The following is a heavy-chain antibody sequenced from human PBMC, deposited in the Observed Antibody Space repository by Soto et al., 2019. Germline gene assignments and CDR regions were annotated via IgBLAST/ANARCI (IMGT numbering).Heavy chain of an antibody. J-gene: IGHJ4*02. D-gene: IGHD4-17*01. Sequence: ASVKVSCKASGYTFTSYDMHWVRQAPGQGLEWMGIINPSGGSTSYAQKFQGRVTMTTDTSTSTAYMELRSLRSDDTAVYYCARGRHDYGDYEDMPNVDYWGQGTLVTVSS. V-gene: IGHV1-46*01. CDR3: ARGRHDYGDYEDMPNVDY. CDR2: INPSGGST. CDR1: GYTFTSYD.